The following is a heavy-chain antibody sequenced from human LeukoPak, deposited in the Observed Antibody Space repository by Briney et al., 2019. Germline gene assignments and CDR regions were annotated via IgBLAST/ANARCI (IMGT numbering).Heavy chain of an antibody. CDR2: FDPEDGET. CDR3: ATSYRGGYDSSGYYYIFDY. CDR1: GYTLTELS. D-gene: IGHD3-22*01. Sequence: ASVRVSCKVSGYTLTELSMHWVRQAPGKGLEWMGGFDPEDGETIYAQKFQGRVTMTEDTSTDTAYMELSSLRSEDTAVYYCATSYRGGYDSSGYYYIFDYWGQGTLVTVSS. V-gene: IGHV1-24*01. J-gene: IGHJ4*02.